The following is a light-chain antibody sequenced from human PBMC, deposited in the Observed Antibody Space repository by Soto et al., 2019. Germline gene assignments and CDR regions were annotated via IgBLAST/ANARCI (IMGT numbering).Light chain of an antibody. CDR1: QDISNY. J-gene: IGKJ5*01. V-gene: IGKV1-33*01. CDR2: DAS. Sequence: TKMAHSRSSVSAAGGERSSRWSQSSQDISNYLNWYQQKPGKAPNLLIYDASDLEVGVPSRFSGSGSGTDFTFTITNLQPEDIATYYCQQYHSFPFVFGQGTRLEIK. CDR3: QQYHSFPFV.